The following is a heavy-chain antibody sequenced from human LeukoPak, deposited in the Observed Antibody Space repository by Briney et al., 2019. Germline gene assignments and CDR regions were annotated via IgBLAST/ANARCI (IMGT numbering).Heavy chain of an antibody. CDR3: ARDLRGYSYGNPRFDY. Sequence: SETLSLTCTVSGGSISSSSFYWGWIRQPPGKGLEWIGIIYYSVSTYYNPSLKSRVTISVDTSKNQFSLKLSSVTAADTRVYYCARDLRGYSYGNPRFDYWGQGILVIVSS. CDR1: GGSISSSSFY. D-gene: IGHD5-18*01. V-gene: IGHV4-39*02. J-gene: IGHJ4*02. CDR2: IYYSVST.